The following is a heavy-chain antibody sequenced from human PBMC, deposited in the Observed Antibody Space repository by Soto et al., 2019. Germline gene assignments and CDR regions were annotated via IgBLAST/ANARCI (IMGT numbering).Heavy chain of an antibody. CDR2: MNHNSGNT. CDR1: GYTFTSYD. Sequence: QVQLVQSGAEVKKPGASVKVSCKASGYTFTSYDINWVRQATGQGLEWMGWMNHNSGNTGYAQKFQDRVTMTSNTSISTAYMELSSLRSEDTAVYYCASPARNYDFWSGYSFDIWGQGTMVTVSS. CDR3: ASPARNYDFWSGYSFDI. J-gene: IGHJ3*02. V-gene: IGHV1-8*01. D-gene: IGHD3-3*01.